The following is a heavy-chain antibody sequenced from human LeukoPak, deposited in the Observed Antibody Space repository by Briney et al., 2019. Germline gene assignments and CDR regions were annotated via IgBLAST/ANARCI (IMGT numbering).Heavy chain of an antibody. J-gene: IGHJ4*02. CDR1: GGSIRSYY. D-gene: IGHD6-13*01. CDR3: ARGFGKKAAAGLGYYFDY. CDR2: VYYTGST. V-gene: IGHV4-59*01. Sequence: SETLSLTCTVSGGSIRSYYWNWIRQPPGKGLEWIGYVYYTGSTNYNPSLKSRVTISVDTSRNQFSLDLTSVTAADTAVYYCARGFGKKAAAGLGYYFDYWGQGTLVTVSS.